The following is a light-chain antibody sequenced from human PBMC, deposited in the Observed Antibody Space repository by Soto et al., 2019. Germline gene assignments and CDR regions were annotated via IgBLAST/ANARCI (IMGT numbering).Light chain of an antibody. CDR1: SSDVGGYNY. J-gene: IGLJ1*01. V-gene: IGLV2-8*01. Sequence: QSALTQPPSASGSPGQSVTISCTGTSSDVGGYNYVSWYQQHPGKAPRLMIYEVSKRPSGVPDRFSGSRSGNTASLTVSGLQAEDEADYYCSSYAGSNHPYVFGTGTQLTVL. CDR2: EVS. CDR3: SSYAGSNHPYV.